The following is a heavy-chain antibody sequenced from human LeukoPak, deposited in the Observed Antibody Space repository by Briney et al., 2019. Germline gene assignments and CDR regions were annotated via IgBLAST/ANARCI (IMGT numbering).Heavy chain of an antibody. D-gene: IGHD2-2*01. CDR2: ISSSGSTI. Sequence: PGGSLRLSCAASGFTFSNAWMSWVRQAPGKGLEWVSYISSSGSTIYFADSVKGRFTISRDNPRNSLYLQMNSLRADDTAVYYCVRGASRGFPNWFDPSGQGTLVTVSS. J-gene: IGHJ5*02. CDR1: GFTFSNAW. CDR3: VRGASRGFPNWFDP. V-gene: IGHV3-11*04.